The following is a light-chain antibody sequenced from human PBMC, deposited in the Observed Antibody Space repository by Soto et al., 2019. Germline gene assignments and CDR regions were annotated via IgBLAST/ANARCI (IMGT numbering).Light chain of an antibody. CDR2: NNN. Sequence: QPVLTQPPSASGTPGQRVTISCSGSSSNIGSNTVNWYQHLPGTAPKLLIYNNNQRPSGVPDRFSGSKSGTSASLAISGLQSEDEADYYCAAWGDILNSHVVFGGGTKLTVL. V-gene: IGLV1-44*01. J-gene: IGLJ2*01. CDR3: AAWGDILNSHVV. CDR1: SSNIGSNT.